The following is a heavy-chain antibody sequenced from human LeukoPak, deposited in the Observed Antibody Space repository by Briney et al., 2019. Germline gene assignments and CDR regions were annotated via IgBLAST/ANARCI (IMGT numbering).Heavy chain of an antibody. CDR1: GYTFTSYY. V-gene: IGHV7-4-1*02. CDR2: INTNTGNP. Sequence: ASVKVSCKASGYTFTSYYMHWVRQAPGQGLEWMGWINTNTGNPTYAQGFTGRFVFSLDTSVSTAYLQISSLKAEDTAVYYCARDPLFYYGSGSLSLWGQGTLVTVSS. J-gene: IGHJ4*02. CDR3: ARDPLFYYGSGSLSL. D-gene: IGHD3-10*01.